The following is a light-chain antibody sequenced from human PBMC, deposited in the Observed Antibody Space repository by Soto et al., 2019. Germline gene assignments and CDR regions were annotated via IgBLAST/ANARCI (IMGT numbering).Light chain of an antibody. J-gene: IGKJ1*01. Sequence: EVVLTQSPDTLSLPPGERATLSCRASQSVSSNLAWYQQKPGQAPRLLIYGASSRATGIPDRFSGSGSGTDFTLTISRLEPEDFAVYYCQQYGSSSWTFGQGTKVDIK. CDR2: GAS. CDR1: QSVSSN. V-gene: IGKV3-20*01. CDR3: QQYGSSSWT.